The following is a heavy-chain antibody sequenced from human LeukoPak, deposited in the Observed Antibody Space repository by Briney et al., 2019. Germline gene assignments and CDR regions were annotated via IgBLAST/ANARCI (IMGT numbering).Heavy chain of an antibody. CDR2: IIPIFGIA. V-gene: IGHV1-69*04. CDR1: GGTFSSYA. J-gene: IGHJ6*02. CDR3: ARVPPARNDYSNYVDYYGMDV. Sequence: GASMKVSCKASGGTFSSYAISWVRQAPGQGLEWMGRIIPIFGIANYAQKFQGRVTITADKSTSTAYMELSSLRSEDTAVYYCARVPPARNDYSNYVDYYGMDVWGQGTTVTVSS. D-gene: IGHD4-11*01.